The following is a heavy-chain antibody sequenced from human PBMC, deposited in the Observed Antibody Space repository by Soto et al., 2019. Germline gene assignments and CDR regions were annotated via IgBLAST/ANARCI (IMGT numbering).Heavy chain of an antibody. CDR3: ASRDDGWPTIEAY. CDR1: GASISSVKW. J-gene: IGHJ4*02. D-gene: IGHD6-19*01. CDR2: IFHSGTT. V-gene: IGHV4-4*02. Sequence: QVQLQESGPGLVKPSGTLSLTCAVSGASISSVKWWSWVRKSPGKGLEWIGEIFHSGTTNYNPSLKSRLTMSGDKSKNPFSLKLSALTAADTAVDYCASRDDGWPTIEAYGGQGIMVTVSS.